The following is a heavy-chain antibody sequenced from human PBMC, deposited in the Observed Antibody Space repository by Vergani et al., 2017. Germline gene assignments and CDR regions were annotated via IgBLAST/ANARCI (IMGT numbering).Heavy chain of an antibody. D-gene: IGHD6-19*01. J-gene: IGHJ4*02. CDR3: ARVGQAVAVSFDY. V-gene: IGHV3-48*01. CDR1: GFTLSRYS. Sequence: EVQLVESGGGLVQPGGSLRLSCAASGFTLSRYSLNWVRQAPGKGLEWVSYISSSSSTIYYADSVKGRFTISRDNAKNSLYLQMNSLGAEDTAVYYCARVGQAVAVSFDYWGQGTLVTVSS. CDR2: ISSSSSTI.